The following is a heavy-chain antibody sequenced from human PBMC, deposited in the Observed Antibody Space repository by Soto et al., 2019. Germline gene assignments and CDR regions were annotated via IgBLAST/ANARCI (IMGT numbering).Heavy chain of an antibody. Sequence: QVQLVQSGAEVKKPGASVKVSCKASGYTFTSHDINWMRQTTGQGLEWMGWMNPNSGRTNYAQKFQGRVTMTRDTSISTAYMELTNLRSEDTDIYYCASDMSTTWGQGTLVTVSS. D-gene: IGHD2-2*01. CDR1: GYTFTSHD. J-gene: IGHJ5*02. V-gene: IGHV1-8*01. CDR3: ASDMSTT. CDR2: MNPNSGRT.